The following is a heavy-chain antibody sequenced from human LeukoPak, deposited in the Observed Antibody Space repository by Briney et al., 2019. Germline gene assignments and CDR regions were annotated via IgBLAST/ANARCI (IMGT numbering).Heavy chain of an antibody. CDR2: ISAYNGNT. D-gene: IGHD3-22*01. Sequence: ASVKVSCKASGYTFTSYGISWVRQAPGQGLEGMGWISAYNGNTNYAQKLQGRVTMTTDTSTSTAYMELRSLRSDDTAVYYCARVYDSSGYYFFDYWGQGTLVTVSS. CDR3: ARVYDSSGYYFFDY. J-gene: IGHJ4*02. V-gene: IGHV1-18*01. CDR1: GYTFTSYG.